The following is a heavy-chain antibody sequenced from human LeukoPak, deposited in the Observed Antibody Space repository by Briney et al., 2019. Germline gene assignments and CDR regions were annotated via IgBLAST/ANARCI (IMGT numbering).Heavy chain of an antibody. CDR3: ARSGSGYDFKY. CDR2: IYTAGDT. CDR1: GGSISSYY. J-gene: IGHJ4*02. D-gene: IGHD3-22*01. V-gene: IGHV4-4*07. Sequence: SETLSLTCTVSGGSISSYYWSWIRQPAGKELEWIGRIYTAGDTVYNPSLKSRVTLSVDTSKNQFSLNLSSMTAADTAVYYCARSGSGYDFKYWGQGTLVTVSS.